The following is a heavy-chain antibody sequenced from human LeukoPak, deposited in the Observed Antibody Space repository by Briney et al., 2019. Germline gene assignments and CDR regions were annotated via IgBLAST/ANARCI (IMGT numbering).Heavy chain of an antibody. CDR1: GFTFSSYW. J-gene: IGHJ4*01. D-gene: IGHD2-2*01. V-gene: IGHV3-7*04. Sequence: GGSLRLSCAASGFTFSSYWMSWVRQAPGKGLEWVANIKQDGSEKYYVDSVKGRFTISRDNANNSLYLQMNTLRAEDTAVYYCATDLQPFDYWGQEPWSPSPQ. CDR3: ATDLQPFDY. CDR2: IKQDGSEK.